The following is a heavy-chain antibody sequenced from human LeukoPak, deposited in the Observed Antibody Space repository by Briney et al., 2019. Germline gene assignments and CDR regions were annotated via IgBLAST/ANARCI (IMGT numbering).Heavy chain of an antibody. Sequence: SVKVSCKASGGTFSSYAISWVRQAPGQGLEWMGRIIPILGIANYAQKFQGRVTITADKSTSTAYMELSSLRSEDTAVYYCARDASPVRIAAAGTDYWGQGTLVTVSS. CDR2: IIPILGIA. D-gene: IGHD6-13*01. J-gene: IGHJ4*02. CDR1: GGTFSSYA. CDR3: ARDASPVRIAAAGTDY. V-gene: IGHV1-69*04.